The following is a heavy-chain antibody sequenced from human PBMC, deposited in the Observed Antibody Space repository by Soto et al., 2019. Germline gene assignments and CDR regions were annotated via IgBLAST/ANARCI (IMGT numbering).Heavy chain of an antibody. J-gene: IGHJ6*01. CDR3: ARDCNEIFAFVSPRLWHGILV. CDR1: GYTFTSYG. D-gene: IGHD3-3*01. V-gene: IGHV1-18*04. CDR2: ISAYNGNT. Sequence: SVMVSCQASGYTFTSYGISWVRQAPGQGLEWMGWISAYNGNTNYAQKLQGRVTMTTDTSTSTAYMELRSLRSDDTAVYYCARDCNEIFAFVSPRLWHGILVWG.